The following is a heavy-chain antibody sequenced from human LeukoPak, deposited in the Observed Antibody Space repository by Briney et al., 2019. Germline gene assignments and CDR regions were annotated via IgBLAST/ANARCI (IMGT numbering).Heavy chain of an antibody. V-gene: IGHV1-3*03. CDR3: ARVGATGLNYYYYMDV. Sequence: ASVKVSCKASGYTFTSYAMHWVRQAPGQRLEWMGWINAGNGNTKYSQEFQGRVTITRDTSASTAYMELSSLRSEDTAVYYCARVGATGLNYYYYMDVWGKGTTVTISS. CDR2: INAGNGNT. CDR1: GYTFTSYA. J-gene: IGHJ6*03. D-gene: IGHD1-26*01.